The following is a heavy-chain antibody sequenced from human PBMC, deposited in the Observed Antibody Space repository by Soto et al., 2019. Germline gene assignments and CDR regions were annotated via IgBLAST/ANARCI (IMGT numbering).Heavy chain of an antibody. D-gene: IGHD3-16*01. CDR3: ARGWGKLGD. CDR1: GYTFSSHG. Sequence: QVQLVQSGAEVKKPGASVKVSCKASGYTFSSHGITWVRQAPGQRLEWMGWISPYSGATNYAQTLQGRVTMATDTSTSTAYMELRSLRSDDTAVYFCARGWGKLGDWGQGTLVTVSS. V-gene: IGHV1-18*01. CDR2: ISPYSGAT. J-gene: IGHJ4*02.